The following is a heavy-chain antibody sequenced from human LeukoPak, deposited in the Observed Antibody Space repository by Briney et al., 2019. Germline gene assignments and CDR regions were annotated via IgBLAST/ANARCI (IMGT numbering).Heavy chain of an antibody. CDR1: GFTFSSYW. CDR2: ISSDGTNT. J-gene: IGHJ4*02. D-gene: IGHD2-8*02. CDR3: WSGDY. V-gene: IGHV3-74*01. Sequence: GGSLRLSCAASGFTFSSYWMHWVRQAPGKGLVWVSRISSDGTNTSHADSVKGRFTISRDNAKNTLYLQMNSLRAEDTAVYYCWSGDYWGQGTLVTVSS.